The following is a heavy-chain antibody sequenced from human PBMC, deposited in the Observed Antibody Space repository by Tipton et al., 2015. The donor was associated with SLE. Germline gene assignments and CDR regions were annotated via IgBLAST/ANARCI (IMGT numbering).Heavy chain of an antibody. CDR3: ARDSGSYYAFDY. D-gene: IGHD1-26*01. Sequence: PSLTCAVSGGSISSGGYSWSWIRQPPGKGLEWIWYIYCSGSTYYNPSLKSRVTISVDTSKNQFSLKLSSVTAAVTAVYYCARDSGSYYAFDYWGQGTLVTVSS. V-gene: IGHV4-31*11. CDR2: IYCSGST. CDR1: GGSISSGGYS. J-gene: IGHJ4*02.